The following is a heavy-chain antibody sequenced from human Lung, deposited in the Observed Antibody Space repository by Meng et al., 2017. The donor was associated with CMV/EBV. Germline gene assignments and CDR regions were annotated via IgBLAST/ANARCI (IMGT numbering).Heavy chain of an antibody. Sequence: SVKVSCKASGGTFSSYAISWVRQAPGQGLEWMGGIIPILGIANYAQKFQGRVTITADKSTSTAYMELSSLRSEDTAVYYCAREHPFSSGLDYWGRGTLVTVSS. CDR3: AREHPFSSGLDY. CDR1: GGTFSSYA. D-gene: IGHD6-19*01. J-gene: IGHJ4*02. CDR2: IIPILGIA. V-gene: IGHV1-69*10.